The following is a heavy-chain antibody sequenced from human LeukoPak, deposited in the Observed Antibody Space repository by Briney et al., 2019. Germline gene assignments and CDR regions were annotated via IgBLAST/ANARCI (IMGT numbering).Heavy chain of an antibody. D-gene: IGHD5-18*01. Sequence: ASETLSLTCTVSGGSISSGSYYWSWIRQPAGKGLEWIGRIYTSGSTNYNPSLKSRVTISVDTSKNQFSLKLSSVTAADTAVYYCARGYVDTAMVRPRGAFDIWGQGTMVTVSS. CDR3: ARGYVDTAMVRPRGAFDI. J-gene: IGHJ3*02. CDR1: GGSISSGSYY. CDR2: IYTSGST. V-gene: IGHV4-61*02.